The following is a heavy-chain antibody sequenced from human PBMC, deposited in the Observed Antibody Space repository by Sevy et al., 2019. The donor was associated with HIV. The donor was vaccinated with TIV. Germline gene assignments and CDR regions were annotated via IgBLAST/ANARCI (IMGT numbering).Heavy chain of an antibody. CDR2: LKSKADGGTV. V-gene: IGHV3-49*04. J-gene: IGHJ4*02. Sequence: GGALRLSCTTSGFTFGDYAMNWVRQAPGKGLEWVAFLKSKADGGTVDHAASLKGRFTISMDDSKSIAYLQMNDLTTEDTGVYYCTRWKGLQSIFDYWGQVALVTVSS. D-gene: IGHD1-1*01. CDR1: GFTFGDYA. CDR3: TRWKGLQSIFDY.